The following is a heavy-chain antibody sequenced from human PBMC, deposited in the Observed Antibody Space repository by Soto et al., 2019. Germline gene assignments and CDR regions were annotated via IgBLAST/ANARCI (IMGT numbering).Heavy chain of an antibody. Sequence: ASVKVSCKASGYTFTSYAMHWVRQAPGQRLEWMGWINAGNGNTKYSQKFQGRVTITRDTSASTAYMELSSLRYEDTAVYYCARDRGDGYIINWFDRWVKGTLATVPS. CDR3: ARDRGDGYIINWFDR. CDR1: GYTFTSYA. D-gene: IGHD5-12*01. V-gene: IGHV1-3*01. CDR2: INAGNGNT. J-gene: IGHJ5*02.